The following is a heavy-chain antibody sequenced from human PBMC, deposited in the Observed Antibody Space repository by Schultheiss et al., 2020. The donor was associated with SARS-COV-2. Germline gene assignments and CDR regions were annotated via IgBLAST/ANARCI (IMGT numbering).Heavy chain of an antibody. Sequence: GESLKISCAASGFTFSSYAMSWVRQAPGKGLEWVAVIWYDGSNKYYADSVKGRFTISRDNSKNTLYLQMNSLRAEDTAVYYCVKGSSSRPSSAFDIWGQGTMVTVSS. J-gene: IGHJ3*02. CDR3: VKGSSSRPSSAFDI. V-gene: IGHV3-30*02. CDR1: GFTFSSYA. D-gene: IGHD6-6*01. CDR2: IWYDGSNK.